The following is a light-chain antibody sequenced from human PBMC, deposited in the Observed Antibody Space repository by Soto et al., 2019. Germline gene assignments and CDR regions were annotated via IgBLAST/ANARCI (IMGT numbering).Light chain of an antibody. Sequence: QSALTQAASVSESPGQSITIPCTGTSSDVGGYNYVSWYQQYPGKAPKLLIYDVTNRPSGVSNRFSGSKSGNTASLTISGLQAEDEANYYCSSYTSSSTLVVFGGGTKLTVL. CDR3: SSYTSSSTLVV. V-gene: IGLV2-14*03. CDR1: SSDVGGYNY. J-gene: IGLJ2*01. CDR2: DVT.